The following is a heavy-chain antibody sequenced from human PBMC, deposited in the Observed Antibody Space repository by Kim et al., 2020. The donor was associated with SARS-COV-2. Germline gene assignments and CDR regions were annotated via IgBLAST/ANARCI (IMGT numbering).Heavy chain of an antibody. J-gene: IGHJ3*02. CDR1: GGSISSAAYY. V-gene: IGHV4-31*03. CDR2: IYYSGST. D-gene: IGHD3-9*01. Sequence: SETLSLTCTVSGGSISSAAYYWSWIRQHPGKGLEWIGYIYYSGSTYYNPSLKSRVTISVDTSKNQVSLKLSSVTAADTAVYYCATDDSTGWSRAFDIWGQGTMVTVSS. CDR3: ATDDSTGWSRAFDI.